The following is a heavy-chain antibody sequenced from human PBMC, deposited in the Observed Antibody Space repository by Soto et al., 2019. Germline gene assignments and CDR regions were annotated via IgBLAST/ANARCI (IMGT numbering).Heavy chain of an antibody. CDR1: GGSISSYY. CDR2: IFNSGST. J-gene: IGHJ5*02. V-gene: IGHV4-59*08. CDR3: ARQVDWFDP. Sequence: QVQLQESGPGLVKPSETLSLTCTVSGGSISSYYWSWIRQPPGKGLEWIGYIFNSGSTNYNPSLKSRVNISLDTSKNQFSLKLRSVTAADTAVYSCARQVDWFDPWGQGTLVTVSS.